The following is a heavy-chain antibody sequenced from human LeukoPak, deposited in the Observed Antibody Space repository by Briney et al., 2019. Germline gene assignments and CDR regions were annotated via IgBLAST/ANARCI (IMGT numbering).Heavy chain of an antibody. CDR3: AGRRVGVYSFDY. D-gene: IGHD2-15*01. J-gene: IGHJ4*02. CDR1: GFTFSSYV. Sequence: GGSLRLSCAASGFTFSSYVITLVRQAPGKGLESISGVSSNSGSTYYADSVKGRFTVSRDNSQNTLYLEMKSLRPEDTAVYYCAGRRVGVYSFDYWGQGTLVTASS. CDR2: VSSNSGST. V-gene: IGHV3-23*01.